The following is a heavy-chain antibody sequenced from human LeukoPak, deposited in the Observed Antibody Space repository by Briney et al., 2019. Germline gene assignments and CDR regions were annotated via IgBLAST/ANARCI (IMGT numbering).Heavy chain of an antibody. CDR3: VRSAFLTTEFYFDY. J-gene: IGHJ4*01. D-gene: IGHD4-11*01. Sequence: PGGSLRLSCAASGFTFSSYSMNWVRQAPGKGLEWVSSISSSSSYIYYADSVKGRFTISRDNAKNSLYLQMNSLRAEDTAVYYCVRSAFLTTEFYFDYWGHGTLVTVSS. CDR1: GFTFSSYS. V-gene: IGHV3-21*01. CDR2: ISSSSSYI.